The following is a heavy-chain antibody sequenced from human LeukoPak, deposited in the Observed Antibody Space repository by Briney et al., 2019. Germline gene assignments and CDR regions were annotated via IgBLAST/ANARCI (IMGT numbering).Heavy chain of an antibody. CDR1: GFTFSSFW. CDR3: ARDQSPYSSPTWFDY. D-gene: IGHD6-13*01. J-gene: IGHJ4*02. CDR2: IRQDGTEK. V-gene: IGHV3-7*01. Sequence: PGGSLRLSCAASGFTFSSFWMSWVRQAPGKGLEWVASIRQDGTEKNYVDSVKGRFTISRDNAKNSVSLQMNSLRVEDTAVYYCARDQSPYSSPTWFDYWGQGTLVTVSS.